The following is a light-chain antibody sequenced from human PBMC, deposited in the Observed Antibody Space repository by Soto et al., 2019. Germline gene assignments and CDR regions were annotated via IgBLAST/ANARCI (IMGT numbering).Light chain of an antibody. Sequence: DVHLAQSPSSLSAAVGDRVTITCRARQSINNYLNWYQQKPGEAPKLLVYAASTLQDGVPSRFRGSGSGTDFTLTISRLQPEDFAVYYCQQSYSSWLTFGGGTKVEI. CDR1: QSINNY. J-gene: IGKJ4*01. CDR3: QQSYSSWLT. V-gene: IGKV1-39*01. CDR2: AAS.